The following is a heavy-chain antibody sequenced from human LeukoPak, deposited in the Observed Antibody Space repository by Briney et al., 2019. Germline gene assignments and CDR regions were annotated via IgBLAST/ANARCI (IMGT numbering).Heavy chain of an antibody. CDR3: ARGDKFSGDY. D-gene: IGHD2-15*01. V-gene: IGHV3-7*04. CDR2: IHQDGNEK. J-gene: IGHJ4*02. Sequence: GGSLRLSCAASGFTFSTYWMSWVRQAPGKGLEWVANIHQDGNEKYYVDSVKGRFTFSRDNAKNTLYLQTNSLRAEDTAVYYCARGDKFSGDYWGQGTLVTVSS. CDR1: GFTFSTYW.